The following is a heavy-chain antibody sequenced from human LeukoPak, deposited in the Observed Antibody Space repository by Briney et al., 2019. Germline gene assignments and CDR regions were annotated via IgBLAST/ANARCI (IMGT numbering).Heavy chain of an antibody. J-gene: IGHJ4*02. D-gene: IGHD4-17*01. V-gene: IGHV4-59*01. CDR2: IYCSGIT. CDR1: GGSISSYY. Sequence: PSETLSLTCTVSGGSISSYYWSWIRQPPGRGLEWIGYIYCSGITNSNPSLTSRVTISVDTSKNQFSLRLSSVTAADTAVYYCAREGDYSNFDSWGQGTLVTVPS. CDR3: AREGDYSNFDS.